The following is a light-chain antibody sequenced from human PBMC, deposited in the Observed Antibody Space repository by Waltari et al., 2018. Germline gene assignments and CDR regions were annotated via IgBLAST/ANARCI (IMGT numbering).Light chain of an antibody. CDR2: AAS. Sequence: DIHMTQSPSSLSASIGDRVTITCRASQSISIYLNWYQQKPGKAPTLLISAASNLQSGVPSRFSGSRSVTDFTLTISSLQPEDFATFYCQQTYSAPWTFGQGTKVEMK. J-gene: IGKJ1*01. CDR3: QQTYSAPWT. V-gene: IGKV1-39*01. CDR1: QSISIY.